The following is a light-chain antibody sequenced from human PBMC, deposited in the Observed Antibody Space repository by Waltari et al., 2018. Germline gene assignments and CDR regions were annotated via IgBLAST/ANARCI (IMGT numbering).Light chain of an antibody. CDR1: QSVLYSSNNKNY. V-gene: IGKV4-1*01. J-gene: IGKJ1*01. CDR3: QQYLSTPPT. Sequence: DIVMTQSPDSLAVSLGERATINCKSSQSVLYSSNNKNYLAWYQQKPGQPPKLRIYWASTREYGVPDRFSGSGSGTDFTLTISSLQAEDVAVYYCQQYLSTPPTFGQGTKVEIK. CDR2: WAS.